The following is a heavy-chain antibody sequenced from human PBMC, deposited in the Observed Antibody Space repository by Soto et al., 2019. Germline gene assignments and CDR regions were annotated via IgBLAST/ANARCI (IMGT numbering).Heavy chain of an antibody. Sequence: AGGSLRLSCAASGFTYSDYYMSWIRQAPGKGLEWVPYISSSGSTIYYADSVKGRFTIPRDNAKNSLYLQMNSLRAEDTAVYYCARDGTSGYENAAVWGQGTTVTVSS. V-gene: IGHV3-11*01. CDR3: ARDGTSGYENAAV. J-gene: IGHJ6*02. D-gene: IGHD5-12*01. CDR1: GFTYSDYY. CDR2: ISSSGSTI.